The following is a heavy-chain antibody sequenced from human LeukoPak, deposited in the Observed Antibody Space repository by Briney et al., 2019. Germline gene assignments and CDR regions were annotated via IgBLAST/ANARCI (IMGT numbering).Heavy chain of an antibody. CDR2: IYNSEST. D-gene: IGHD1-7*01. V-gene: IGHV4-59*01. CDR1: SXXXXY. CDR3: ARAGELTEFDY. Sequence: SXXXXYWXXIRQPPGKGLEWIGYIYNSESTNYNPSLKSRVTISVDTSKNQFSLRLSSVTAADTAMYYCARAGELTEFDYWGQGTLVTVSS. J-gene: IGHJ4*02.